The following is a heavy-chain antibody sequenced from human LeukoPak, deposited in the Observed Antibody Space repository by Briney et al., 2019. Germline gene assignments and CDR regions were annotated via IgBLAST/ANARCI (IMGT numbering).Heavy chain of an antibody. V-gene: IGHV3-21*01. CDR1: GFTFSSYT. D-gene: IGHD1-26*01. CDR3: ARGMGSGTYYFTY. CDR2: ITSGSSYI. J-gene: IGHJ4*02. Sequence: PGGSLRLSCAASGFTFSSYTMNWVRQAPGKGLEWVSFITSGSSYIYYADSVKGRFTISRDNAKSSLYLQMNSLRAEDTAVYYCARGMGSGTYYFTYWGQGTLVTVSS.